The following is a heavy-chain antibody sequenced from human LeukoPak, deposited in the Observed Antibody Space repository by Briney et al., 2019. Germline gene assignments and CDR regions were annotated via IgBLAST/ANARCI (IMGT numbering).Heavy chain of an antibody. CDR3: ATASTTVTYFDY. CDR1: GGSISSGSYY. Sequence: SETLSLTCTVSGGSISSGSYYWSWIRQAAGKGLERIGRIYTSGSTNYNPSLKSRVTISVDTSKNQFSLKLSSVTAADTAVYYCATASTTVTYFDYWGQGTLVTVSS. CDR2: IYTSGST. V-gene: IGHV4-61*02. D-gene: IGHD4-17*01. J-gene: IGHJ4*02.